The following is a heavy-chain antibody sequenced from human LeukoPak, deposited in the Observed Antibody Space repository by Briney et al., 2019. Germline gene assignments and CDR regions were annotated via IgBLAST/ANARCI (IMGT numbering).Heavy chain of an antibody. CDR1: GGSFSGYY. J-gene: IGHJ4*02. CDR2: INHSGST. CDR3: ARYPAPRPPDY. V-gene: IGHV4-34*09. Sequence: PSETLSLTCAVYGGSFSGYYWSWIRQPPGKGLEWIGEINHSGSTNYNPSLKSRVTISLDTSKNQFSLRLSSVTAADTAVYYCARYPAPRPPDYWGQGTPVIVSS. D-gene: IGHD1-14*01.